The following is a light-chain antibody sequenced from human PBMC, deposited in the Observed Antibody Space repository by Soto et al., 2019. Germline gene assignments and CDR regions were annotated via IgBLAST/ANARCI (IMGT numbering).Light chain of an antibody. CDR3: QQSYSTPSIT. Sequence: SPSSLSASVGDRVTITCRASQSISSYLNWYQQKPGKAPKLLIYAASSLQSGVPSRFSGSGSGTDFTLTISSLQPEDFATYYCQQSYSTPSITFGQGTRLEN. CDR1: QSISSY. CDR2: AAS. V-gene: IGKV1-39*01. J-gene: IGKJ5*01.